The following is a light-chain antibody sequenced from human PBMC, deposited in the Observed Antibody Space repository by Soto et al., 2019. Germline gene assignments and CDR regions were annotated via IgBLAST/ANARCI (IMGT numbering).Light chain of an antibody. CDR1: QSVSID. CDR3: QRYDKWPLT. V-gene: IGKV3-15*01. CDR2: GAS. J-gene: IGKJ1*01. Sequence: IMITQSKAMLPVCPGERATLSWKASQSVSIDLAWYQQTPGQAPRLLIYGASTRATGIPVRFSGSASGTEFTLTISSLQSEDFTVYYCQRYDKWPLTFGQGTKVDIK.